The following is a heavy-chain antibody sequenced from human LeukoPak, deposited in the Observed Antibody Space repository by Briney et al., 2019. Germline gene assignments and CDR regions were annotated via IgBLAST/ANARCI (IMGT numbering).Heavy chain of an antibody. CDR2: IRQDGSEK. V-gene: IGHV3-7*04. CDR3: ARDPRTDAFDI. CDR1: GFTFSNYW. Sequence: PRGSLRLSCAASGFTFSNYWMSWVRQAPGKGLEWVANIRQDGSEKYYVDSVKGRFTISRDNAKNSLYLQMNSLRAEDTAVYFCARDPRTDAFDIWGQGTMVTVSS. J-gene: IGHJ3*02.